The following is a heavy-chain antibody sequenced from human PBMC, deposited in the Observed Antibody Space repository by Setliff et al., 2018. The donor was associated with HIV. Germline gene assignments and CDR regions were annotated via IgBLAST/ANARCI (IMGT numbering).Heavy chain of an antibody. D-gene: IGHD2-15*01. V-gene: IGHV3-30-3*01. J-gene: IGHJ4*02. Sequence: GGSLRLSCVGSGFTFNNYAIHWVRQAPGKGLEWVAAIAPLGGTTYYAGSVKGRFTISRDNAKNSLDLEMRYLRGDDTAIYYCTRCAAGPYCRNSFEYWGRGALVTVSS. CDR3: TRCAAGPYCRNSFEY. CDR1: GFTFNNYA. CDR2: IAPLGGTT.